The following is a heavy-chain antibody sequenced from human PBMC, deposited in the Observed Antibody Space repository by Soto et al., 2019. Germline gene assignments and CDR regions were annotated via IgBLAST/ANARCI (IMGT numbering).Heavy chain of an antibody. CDR3: ARESEDLTSNFDY. V-gene: IGHV3-21*06. CDR1: GFTFTRNS. Sequence: PGGSLRLSCAASGFTFTRNSMSWVRQAPGKGLEWVSSISSTTNYIYYGDSMKGRFTISRDNAKNSLYLEMNSLRAEDTAVYYCARESEDLTSNFDYWGQGTLVTVSS. J-gene: IGHJ4*02. CDR2: ISSTTNYI.